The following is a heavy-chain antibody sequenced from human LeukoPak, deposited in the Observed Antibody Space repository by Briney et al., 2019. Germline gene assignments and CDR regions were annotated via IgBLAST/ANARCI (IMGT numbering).Heavy chain of an antibody. D-gene: IGHD3-3*01. V-gene: IGHV3-48*01. J-gene: IGHJ4*02. CDR3: ARDFKERSVTIFGVATLY. Sequence: GGSLRLSCAASGFTFSSYSMNWVRQAPGKGLEWVSYISSSSSTIYYADSVKGRFTISRDNAKNSLYLQMNSLRAEDTAVYYCARDFKERSVTIFGVATLYWGQGTLVTVSS. CDR1: GFTFSSYS. CDR2: ISSSSSTI.